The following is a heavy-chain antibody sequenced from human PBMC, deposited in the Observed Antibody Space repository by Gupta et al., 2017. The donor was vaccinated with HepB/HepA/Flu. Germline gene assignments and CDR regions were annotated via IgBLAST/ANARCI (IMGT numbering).Heavy chain of an antibody. D-gene: IGHD2-2*01. Sequence: VQLVQSGAEVKKPGSSVEVSCKASGGTFSSYAISWVRQAPGQGLEWMGRIIPILGIDNNATQLKGIVMLTAENTTSTALREISMLSSDTTAVYYCASDRGYCSSTSCPDAFDIWGQGTLVTVSS. V-gene: IGHV1-69*04. CDR2: IIPILGID. J-gene: IGHJ3*02. CDR1: GGTFSSYA. CDR3: ASDRGYCSSTSCPDAFDI.